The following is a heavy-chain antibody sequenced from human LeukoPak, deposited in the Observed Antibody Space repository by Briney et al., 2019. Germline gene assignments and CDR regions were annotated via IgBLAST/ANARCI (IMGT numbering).Heavy chain of an antibody. J-gene: IGHJ4*02. V-gene: IGHV1-2*06. Sequence: GAAVNVSCKASGYTFTGYYIHWVRQAPGQGLEWMGRINSGSGGTNYAQKFQGRVAMTRDTSISTAYMELSRLRSDDTAVYYCAREQGGSGTYGVDYWGQGTLVTVSS. D-gene: IGHD1-26*01. CDR1: GYTFTGYY. CDR2: INSGSGGT. CDR3: AREQGGSGTYGVDY.